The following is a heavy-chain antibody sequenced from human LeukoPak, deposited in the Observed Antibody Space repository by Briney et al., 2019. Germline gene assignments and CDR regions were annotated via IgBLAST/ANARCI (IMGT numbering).Heavy chain of an antibody. J-gene: IGHJ4*02. Sequence: SVKVSCKASGGTFSSYAISWVRQAPGQGLEWMGRIIPIPGIANYAQKFQGRVTIAADKSTSTAYMELSSLRSEDTAVYYCAIGYYDSSGYYYLDYWGQGTLVTVSS. V-gene: IGHV1-69*04. CDR2: IIPIPGIA. D-gene: IGHD3-22*01. CDR1: GGTFSSYA. CDR3: AIGYYDSSGYYYLDY.